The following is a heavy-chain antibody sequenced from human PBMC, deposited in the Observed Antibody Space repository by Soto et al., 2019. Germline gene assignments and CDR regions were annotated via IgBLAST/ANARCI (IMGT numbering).Heavy chain of an antibody. CDR3: ARGREMATILVGATKIGAFDI. D-gene: IGHD1-26*01. J-gene: IGHJ3*02. CDR2: IIPIFGTA. CDR1: GGTFSSYA. V-gene: IGHV1-69*12. Sequence: QVQLVQSGAEVKKPGSSVKVSCKASGGTFSSYAISWVRQAPGQGLEWMGGIIPIFGTANNAQKFQGRVTIPADESTSQAXMXLSSLRSEDTAVYYCARGREMATILVGATKIGAFDIWGQGTMVTVSS.